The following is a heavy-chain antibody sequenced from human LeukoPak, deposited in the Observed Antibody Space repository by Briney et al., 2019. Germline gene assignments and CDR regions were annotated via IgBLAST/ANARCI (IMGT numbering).Heavy chain of an antibody. D-gene: IGHD6-13*01. J-gene: IGHJ3*02. Sequence: ASVKVSCKASGYTFTSYGISWVRQAPGQGLEWMGWISGYNGNTNYAQKLQGRVTMTTDTSTSTAYMELSRLRSDDTAVYNCARDHQLVGSAFDIWGQGTMVTVSS. CDR1: GYTFTSYG. V-gene: IGHV1-18*01. CDR2: ISGYNGNT. CDR3: ARDHQLVGSAFDI.